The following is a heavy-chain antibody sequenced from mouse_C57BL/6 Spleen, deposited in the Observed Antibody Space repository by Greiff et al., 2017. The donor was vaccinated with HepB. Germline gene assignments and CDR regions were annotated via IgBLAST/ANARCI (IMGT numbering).Heavy chain of an antibody. CDR2: IYPRSGNT. CDR3: ARELPLFDY. Sequence: VKLVESGAELARPGASVKLSCKASGYTFTSYGISWVKQRTGQGLEWIGEIYPRSGNTYYNEKFKGKATLTADKSSSTAYMELRSLTSEDSAVYFCARELPLFDYWGQGTTLTVSS. CDR1: GYTFTSYG. J-gene: IGHJ2*01. D-gene: IGHD2-1*01. V-gene: IGHV1-81*01.